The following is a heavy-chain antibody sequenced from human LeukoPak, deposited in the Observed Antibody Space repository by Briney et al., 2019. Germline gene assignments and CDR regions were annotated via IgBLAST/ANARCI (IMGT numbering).Heavy chain of an antibody. J-gene: IGHJ5*02. D-gene: IGHD6-19*01. CDR2: INPDGRDT. Sequence: GGSLRLSCVVSGFTFNRCWMNWVRQAPGKGLEWVAHINPDGRDTYYVDSVKGRFTISRDNAQNSMYLQMNSLRVEDTAVYYCARPDSSGWQRFDPWGQGTLVTVSS. V-gene: IGHV3-7*01. CDR3: ARPDSSGWQRFDP. CDR1: GFTFNRCW.